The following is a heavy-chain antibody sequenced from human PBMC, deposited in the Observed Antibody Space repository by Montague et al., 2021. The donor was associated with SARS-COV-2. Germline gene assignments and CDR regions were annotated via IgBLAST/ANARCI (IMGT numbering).Heavy chain of an antibody. D-gene: IGHD1-26*01. CDR2: IKQDGSEK. CDR1: GFTFSSYW. Sequence: SLRLSCAASGFTFSSYWMNWVRQAPGKGLEWVANIKQDGSEKYYVDSVKGRFTISRDNAKNSLYLQMNSLRAEDTAVYYCARGPWEGELQWHDAFDIWGQGTMVTVSS. CDR3: ARGPWEGELQWHDAFDI. J-gene: IGHJ3*02. V-gene: IGHV3-7*04.